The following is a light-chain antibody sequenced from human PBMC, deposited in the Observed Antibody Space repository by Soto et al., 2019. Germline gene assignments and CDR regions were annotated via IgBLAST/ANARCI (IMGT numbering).Light chain of an antibody. CDR1: QSVSAL. Sequence: DIQITQSPSSLSASVGDRVTITCRASQSVSALLNWFRHKPGKAPELLIFSASNLQPGVPSRFSGRGSGTAFTLTITSLQPEDFATYYCQQTYSPPGTFGQGTKVDIK. V-gene: IGKV1-39*01. J-gene: IGKJ1*01. CDR2: SAS. CDR3: QQTYSPPGT.